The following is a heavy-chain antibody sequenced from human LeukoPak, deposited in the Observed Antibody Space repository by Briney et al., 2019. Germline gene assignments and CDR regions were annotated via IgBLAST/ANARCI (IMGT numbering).Heavy chain of an antibody. D-gene: IGHD2-2*01. CDR1: GGSISSGGYY. J-gene: IGHJ5*02. CDR2: IYYSGST. CDR3: ASSSSPKTGFDP. Sequence: PSQTLSLTCTVSGGSISSGGYYWSWIRQPPGKGLEWIGSIYYSGSTNYNPSLKSRVTISVDTSKNQFSLNLTSVTAADTAVYYCASSSSPKTGFDPWGQGTLVTVSS. V-gene: IGHV4-39*01.